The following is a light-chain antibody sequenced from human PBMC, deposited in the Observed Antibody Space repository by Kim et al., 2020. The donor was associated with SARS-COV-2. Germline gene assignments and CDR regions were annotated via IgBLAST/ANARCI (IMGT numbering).Light chain of an antibody. J-gene: IGKJ4*01. V-gene: IGKV1-27*01. CDR1: QCISHY. Sequence: ASVGDRVPITCRASQCISHYLAWYQQKPGKVPKLLIYAASTLQSGVPSRFSGSGSGTDFTLTISSLQPEDVATYYCQKYNSAPLTFGGGTKVDIK. CDR2: AAS. CDR3: QKYNSAPLT.